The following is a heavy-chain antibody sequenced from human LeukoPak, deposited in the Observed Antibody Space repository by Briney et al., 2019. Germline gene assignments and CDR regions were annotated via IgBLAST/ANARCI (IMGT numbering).Heavy chain of an antibody. J-gene: IGHJ4*02. CDR1: GFPFSTYW. Sequence: GGSLRLSCAASGFPFSTYWMSWVRQAPGKGLEWVSSINIGSSYIYYADSVKGRFTISRDNAKNSLYLQMNSLRAEDTAVYYCARAPDIVVVVAALFYFDYWGQGTLVTVSS. CDR2: INIGSSYI. CDR3: ARAPDIVVVVAALFYFDY. D-gene: IGHD2-15*01. V-gene: IGHV3-21*01.